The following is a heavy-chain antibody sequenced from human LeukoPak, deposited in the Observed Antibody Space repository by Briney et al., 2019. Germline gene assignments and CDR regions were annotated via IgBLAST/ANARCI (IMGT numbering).Heavy chain of an antibody. CDR2: MNPNSGNT. CDR3: ARITIFGVALDY. J-gene: IGHJ4*02. CDR1: GYTFTSYD. V-gene: IGHV1-8*03. Sequence: GESLKVSCKASGYTFTSYDINWVRQATGQGLEWMGWMNPNSGNTGFAQKFQGRVTTSRNTSISTAYMELSSLRSEDTAVYYCARITIFGVALDYWGQGTLVTVSS. D-gene: IGHD3-3*01.